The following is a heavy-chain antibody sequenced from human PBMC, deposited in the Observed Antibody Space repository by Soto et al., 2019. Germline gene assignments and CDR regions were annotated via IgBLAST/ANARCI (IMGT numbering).Heavy chain of an antibody. Sequence: PTPTLTQTLNFSVVALTKKKKGVSLIRQPPGKALEWLAHIFSNDETAYSTSLKTRLTISKDTSKSQVVLTMGNMDPVDTATYYCARTVARMNLDYWGQGTLVTVSS. D-gene: IGHD2-21*01. CDR2: IFSNDET. V-gene: IGHV2-26*01. CDR1: VVALTKKKKG. CDR3: ARTVARMNLDY. J-gene: IGHJ4*02.